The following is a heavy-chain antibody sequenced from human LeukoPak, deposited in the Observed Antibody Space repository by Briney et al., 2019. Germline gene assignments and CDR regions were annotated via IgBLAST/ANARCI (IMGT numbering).Heavy chain of an antibody. Sequence: GRSLRLSCAASGFTFDDYAMHWVRQAPGKGLEWVSGISWNSGSIGYADSVKGRFTISRDSAKNSLYLQMNSLRAEDTALYYCVKTGPYYGMDVWGQGTTVTVSS. CDR3: VKTGPYYGMDV. J-gene: IGHJ6*02. CDR2: ISWNSGSI. CDR1: GFTFDDYA. V-gene: IGHV3-9*01.